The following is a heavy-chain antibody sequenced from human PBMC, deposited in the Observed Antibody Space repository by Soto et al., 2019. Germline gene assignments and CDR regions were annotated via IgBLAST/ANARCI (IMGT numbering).Heavy chain of an antibody. D-gene: IGHD5-18*01. CDR2: IYPGDSDT. Sequence: GVSSQDRWXGAGYSCTSYWIGWVSQMPGKGLEWMGIIYPGDSDTRYSPSFQGQVTISADKSISTAYLQWSSLKASDTAMYYCARHDPVDTAMVWWGQGTMVTVSS. J-gene: IGHJ3*01. V-gene: IGHV5-51*01. CDR3: ARHDPVDTAMVW. CDR1: GYSCTSYW.